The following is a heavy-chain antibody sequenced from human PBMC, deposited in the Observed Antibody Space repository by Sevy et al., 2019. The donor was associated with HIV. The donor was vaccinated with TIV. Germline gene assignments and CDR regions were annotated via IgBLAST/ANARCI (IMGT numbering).Heavy chain of an antibody. J-gene: IGHJ5*02. D-gene: IGHD3-3*01. CDR2: INGGGGST. Sequence: GGSLRLSCVASGFRFSAFGMAWVRQAAGEGLEWVSGINGGGGSTYYRNSVKGRFTVSRDNSKNTVYLQMNSLRADDTPVYYCAKAPYYDFWSHNYNNWFDPWDQGTLVTVSS. V-gene: IGHV3-23*01. CDR3: AKAPYYDFWSHNYNNWFDP. CDR1: GFRFSAFG.